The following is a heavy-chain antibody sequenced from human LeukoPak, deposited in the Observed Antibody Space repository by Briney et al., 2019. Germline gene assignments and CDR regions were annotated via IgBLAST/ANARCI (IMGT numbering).Heavy chain of an antibody. CDR1: GFTFSSYW. CDR3: TKEGLPSGSSWSAWFDP. D-gene: IGHD3-10*01. Sequence: GGSLRLSCAASGFTFSSYWMHWVRQAPGKGLVGVSRINNDGRSTNYADSVKGRFTISRDNSKNTLYLQMNSLRADDTAVYYCTKEGLPSGSSWSAWFDPWGQGTLVTVSS. J-gene: IGHJ5*02. V-gene: IGHV3-74*01. CDR2: INNDGRST.